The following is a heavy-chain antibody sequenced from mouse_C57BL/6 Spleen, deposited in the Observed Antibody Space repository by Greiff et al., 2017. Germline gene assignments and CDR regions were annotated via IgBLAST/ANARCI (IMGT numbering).Heavy chain of an antibody. CDR2: ISDGGSYT. J-gene: IGHJ2*01. D-gene: IGHD3-3*01. Sequence: VQRVESGGGLVKPGGSLKLSCAASGFTFSSYAMSWVRQTPEKRLEWVATISDGGSYTYYPDNVKGRFTISRDNAKNNLYLQMSHLKSEDTAMYYCTRGDLYYFDDWGQGTTLTVSS. CDR3: TRGDLYYFDD. V-gene: IGHV5-4*01. CDR1: GFTFSSYA.